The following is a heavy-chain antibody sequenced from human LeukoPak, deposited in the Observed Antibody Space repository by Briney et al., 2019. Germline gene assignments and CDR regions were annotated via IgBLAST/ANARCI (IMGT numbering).Heavy chain of an antibody. CDR3: ARSNYYTVDV. V-gene: IGHV3-48*01. J-gene: IGHJ6*02. CDR1: GFTFSSYA. CDR2: ISSSGGTT. Sequence: GGSLRLSCAASGFTFSSYAMTWIRQPPGKGPEWISYISSSGGTTTYVDSVKGRFTISRDNAKNSLYLQMNSLRADDTAVYYCARSNYYTVDVWGQGTAVTVSS.